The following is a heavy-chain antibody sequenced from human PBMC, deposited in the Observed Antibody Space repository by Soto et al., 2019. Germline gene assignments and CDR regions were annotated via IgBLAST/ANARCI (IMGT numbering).Heavy chain of an antibody. Sequence: PSETLSLTCTVSGASVSSGSYYWGWIRQPPGKGLEWIGHIYYSGSTNYNPSLKSRVTISVDTSKNQFSLILTSVTAADTAVYYCARDRSISWFYYWGQGALVTVSS. CDR2: IYYSGST. D-gene: IGHD6-19*01. V-gene: IGHV4-61*01. CDR3: ARDRSISWFYY. CDR1: GASVSSGSYY. J-gene: IGHJ4*02.